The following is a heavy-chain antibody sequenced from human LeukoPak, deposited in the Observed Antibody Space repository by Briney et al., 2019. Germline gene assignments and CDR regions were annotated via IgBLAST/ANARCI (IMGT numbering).Heavy chain of an antibody. CDR3: AREVLWSGWFDY. CDR1: GGPMSSYY. CDR2: MHSSGST. Sequence: PSETLSLTCNVSGGPMSSYYWSWIRQPPGKGLEWIGYMHSSGSTNYNPSLKSRVTMSVDTSRNQFSLKLNSVTAADTAVYYCAREVLWSGWFDYWGQGTLVTVSS. J-gene: IGHJ4*02. V-gene: IGHV4-59*01. D-gene: IGHD3-3*01.